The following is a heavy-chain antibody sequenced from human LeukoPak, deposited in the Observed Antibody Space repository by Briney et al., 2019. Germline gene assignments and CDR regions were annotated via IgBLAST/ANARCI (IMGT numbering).Heavy chain of an antibody. CDR2: IYPGYSDT. D-gene: IGHD6-6*01. V-gene: IGHV5-51*01. J-gene: IGHJ4*02. CDR1: GYSFTSYW. Sequence: GESLKISCKGSGYSFTSYWIGWVRQMPGKGLEWMGCIYPGYSDTRNSPSSQGQVTIAADKSSSTAYLQWSSRKASDTAMYYGARSYSSPSEPDYWSQGTLVTVSS. CDR3: ARSYSSPSEPDY.